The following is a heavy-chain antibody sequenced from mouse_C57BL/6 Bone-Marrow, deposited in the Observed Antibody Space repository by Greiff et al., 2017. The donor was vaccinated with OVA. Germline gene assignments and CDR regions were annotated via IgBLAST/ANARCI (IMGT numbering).Heavy chain of an antibody. CDR2: INPNNGGT. CDR3: ARPLDYDGSSYWYFDV. Sequence: EVQLQQSGPELVKPGASVKLSCKASGYTFTDYYMNWVKQSHGKSLEWIGDINPNNGGTSYNQKFKGKATLTVDKSFNTAYMELRSLISEDSAVYYCARPLDYDGSSYWYFDVGGTGTTVTVSS. D-gene: IGHD1-1*01. V-gene: IGHV1-26*01. J-gene: IGHJ1*03. CDR1: GYTFTDYY.